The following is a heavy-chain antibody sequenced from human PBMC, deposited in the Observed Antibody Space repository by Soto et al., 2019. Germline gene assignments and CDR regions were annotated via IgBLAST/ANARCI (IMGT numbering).Heavy chain of an antibody. CDR3: AKVLYASESFDSEEAPYGMDV. V-gene: IGHV3-33*06. J-gene: IGHJ6*02. Sequence: GGSLRLSCAASGFPFSRYDMHWVRQAPGKGLEWVAVLWFDGSNEYYADSVQGRFTISRDNSKNTLYLQMDSLRAEDTAVYYCAKVLYASESFDSEEAPYGMDVWGQGATVTVSS. CDR1: GFPFSRYD. D-gene: IGHD3-10*01. CDR2: LWFDGSNE.